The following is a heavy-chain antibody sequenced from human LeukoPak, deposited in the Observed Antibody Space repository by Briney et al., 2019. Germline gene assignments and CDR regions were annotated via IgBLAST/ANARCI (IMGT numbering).Heavy chain of an antibody. CDR2: IGAYNGNT. J-gene: IGHJ4*02. D-gene: IGHD5-12*01. V-gene: IGHV1-18*01. CDR1: GYTFTSYG. Sequence: ASVKVSCKASGYTFTSYGISWVRQAPGQGLEWMGWIGAYNGNTNYAQKLQGRVTMTTDTSTSTAYMELRSLRSDDTAVYYRARALRLGGYSGYVASNWGQGTLVTVSS. CDR3: ARALRLGGYSGYVASN.